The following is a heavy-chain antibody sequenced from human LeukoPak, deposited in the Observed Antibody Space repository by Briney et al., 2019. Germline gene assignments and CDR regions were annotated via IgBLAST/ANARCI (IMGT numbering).Heavy chain of an antibody. CDR3: ARERDYYDRNGYPNNWFDP. J-gene: IGHJ5*02. CDR1: GYTFTNYV. D-gene: IGHD3-22*01. V-gene: IGHV1-3*01. Sequence: ASVKVSCKASGYTFTNYVMSWVRQAPGQSFEWMGWINADNGNAKYSQKFQGRVTITIDTSASTAYMELRSLKSEDTAVYYCARERDYYDRNGYPNNWFDPWGQGTLVTVSS. CDR2: INADNGNA.